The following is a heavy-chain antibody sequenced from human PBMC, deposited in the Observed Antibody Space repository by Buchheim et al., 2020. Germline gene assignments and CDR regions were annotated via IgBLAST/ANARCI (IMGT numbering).Heavy chain of an antibody. V-gene: IGHV4-34*01. Sequence: QVQLQQWGAGLLKPSETLSLTCAVYGGSFSGYYWSWIRQPPGKGLEWIGEINHSGSTNYNPSLKSRVTISVDTSKNQFSLNLSSVTAADTAVYYCARGPRPTAAGTTRYFQHWGQGTL. CDR3: ARGPRPTAAGTTRYFQH. J-gene: IGHJ1*01. CDR2: INHSGST. CDR1: GGSFSGYY. D-gene: IGHD6-13*01.